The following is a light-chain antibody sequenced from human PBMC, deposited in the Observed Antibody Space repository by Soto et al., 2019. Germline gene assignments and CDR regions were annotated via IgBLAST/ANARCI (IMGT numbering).Light chain of an antibody. J-gene: IGLJ3*02. Sequence: QSALTQPASMSGSPGQSIAISCSGTSSDVGGYNYVSWYQQHPGKAPKLMIYDVTNRPSGVSNRFSGSKSGNTASLTISGLQPEDEADYYCSSYTSSSTRVFGGGTKLTVL. V-gene: IGLV2-14*03. CDR3: SSYTSSSTRV. CDR2: DVT. CDR1: SSDVGGYNY.